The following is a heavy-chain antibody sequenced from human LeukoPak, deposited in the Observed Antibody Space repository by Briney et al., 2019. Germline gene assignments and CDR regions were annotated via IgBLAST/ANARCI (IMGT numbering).Heavy chain of an antibody. Sequence: ASVKVSCKASGYTFTGYYMHWVRQAPGQGLEWMGWINPNSGGTSYAPKFQGRVTMTRDTSINTAYMELNTLRFDDTAMYYCARGRIRGSGSPNWFDPWGQGTLVTVSS. V-gene: IGHV1-2*02. CDR3: ARGRIRGSGSPNWFDP. CDR1: GYTFTGYY. D-gene: IGHD3-10*01. CDR2: INPNSGGT. J-gene: IGHJ5*02.